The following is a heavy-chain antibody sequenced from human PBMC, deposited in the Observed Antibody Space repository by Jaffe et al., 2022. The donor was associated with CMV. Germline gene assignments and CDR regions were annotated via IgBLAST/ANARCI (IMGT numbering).Heavy chain of an antibody. CDR1: GFTFSSYG. V-gene: IGHV3-30*18. J-gene: IGHJ4*02. CDR2: ISYDGSNK. Sequence: QVQLVESGGGVVQPGRSLRLSCAASGFTFSSYGMHWVRQAPGKGLEWVAVISYDGSNKYYADSVKGRFTISRDNSKNTLYLQMNSLRAEDTAVYYCAKDDQGGEPTLFDYWGQGTLVTVSS. CDR3: AKDDQGGEPTLFDY. D-gene: IGHD3-16*01.